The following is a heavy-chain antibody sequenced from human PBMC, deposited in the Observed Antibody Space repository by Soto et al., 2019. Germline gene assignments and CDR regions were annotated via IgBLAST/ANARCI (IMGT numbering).Heavy chain of an antibody. D-gene: IGHD1-1*01. J-gene: IGHJ3*02. CDR3: ARDYGIGYHAFDI. CDR2: IYYSGST. V-gene: IGHV4-59*01. Sequence: PSETLSLTCTVSGGSISSYYWSWIRQPPGKGLEWIGYIYYSGSTNYNPSLKSRVTISVDTSKNQFSLKLSSVTAADTAVYYCARDYGIGYHAFDIWGQGTMVTVSS. CDR1: GGSISSYY.